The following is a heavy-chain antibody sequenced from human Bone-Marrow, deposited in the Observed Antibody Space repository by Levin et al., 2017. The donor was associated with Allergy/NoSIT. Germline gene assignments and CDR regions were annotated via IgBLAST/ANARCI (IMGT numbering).Heavy chain of an antibody. CDR2: INPNSGGT. D-gene: IGHD2-2*03. CDR1: GYTFTGYY. Sequence: GGSLRLSCKASGYTFTGYYMHWVRQAPGQGLEWMGRINPNSGGTNYAQKFQGRVTMTRDTSISTAYMELSRLRSDDTAVYYCARDSGYCSSTSCWVDPWGQGTLVTVSS. J-gene: IGHJ5*02. V-gene: IGHV1-2*06. CDR3: ARDSGYCSSTSCWVDP.